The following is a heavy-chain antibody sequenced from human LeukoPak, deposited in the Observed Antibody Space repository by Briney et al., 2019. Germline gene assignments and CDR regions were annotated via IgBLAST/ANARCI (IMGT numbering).Heavy chain of an antibody. CDR1: GFTFSSYG. CDR3: AKDSLIDYYMDV. Sequence: GGSLRLSCAASGFTFSSYGMHWVRQAPGKGLEWVAVISYDGSNKYYADSVKGRFTISRDNSKNTLYLQMNSLRAEDTAVYYCAKDSLIDYYMDVWGKGTTVTVSS. J-gene: IGHJ6*03. CDR2: ISYDGSNK. V-gene: IGHV3-30*18.